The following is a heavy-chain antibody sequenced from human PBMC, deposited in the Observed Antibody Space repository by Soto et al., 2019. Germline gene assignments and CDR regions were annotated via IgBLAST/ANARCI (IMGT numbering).Heavy chain of an antibody. Sequence: PSETLSLTCAVYGGSFSGYYWSWIRQPPGKGLEWIGEINHSGSTNYNPSLKSRVTISVDTSKNQFSLKLSSVTAADTAAYYCAGPKVDYWGQGTLVTVSS. V-gene: IGHV4-34*01. CDR1: GGSFSGYY. J-gene: IGHJ4*02. CDR2: INHSGST. CDR3: AGPKVDY.